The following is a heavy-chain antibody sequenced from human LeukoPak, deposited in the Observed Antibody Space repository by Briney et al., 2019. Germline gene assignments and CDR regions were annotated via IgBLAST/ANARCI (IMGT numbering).Heavy chain of an antibody. CDR2: VNDGGDNT. Sequence: GGSLRLSCSASGFTFSSYAMSWVRQAPGKGLKWVSSVNDGGDNTYYADYLRGRFTVSRDNSRNTLWLQMNSLRAEDTAIYYCAKARGTTGWLPYFDYWGQRALVTVSS. CDR1: GFTFSSYA. V-gene: IGHV3-23*01. J-gene: IGHJ4*02. CDR3: AKARGTTGWLPYFDY. D-gene: IGHD6-19*01.